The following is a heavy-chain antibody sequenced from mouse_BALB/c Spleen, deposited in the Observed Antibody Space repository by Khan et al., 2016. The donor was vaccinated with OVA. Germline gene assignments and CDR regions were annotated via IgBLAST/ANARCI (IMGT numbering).Heavy chain of an antibody. J-gene: IGHJ3*01. CDR3: TRGGGGNMCAY. V-gene: IGHV1S137*01. CDR2: ISTYYGDV. CDR1: GYTFTDFT. Sequence: QVQLKESGTELVRPGVSVKISCKGSGYTFTDFTMHWVKQSHAKSLEGIGVISTYYGDVTYNQKFKGKATMTVDKSSSTAYLEHARLTSEDSAIYCFTRGGGGNMCAYWGQGTLVTVSA.